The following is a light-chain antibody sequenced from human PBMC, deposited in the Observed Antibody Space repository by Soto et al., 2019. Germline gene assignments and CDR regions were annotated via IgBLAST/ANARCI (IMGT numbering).Light chain of an antibody. Sequence: QSVLPQPRSVSASPGQSVTLSCTGTSSAVGGCNYVSWYQQHPGQAPKLIIHDVTNRPSEVRVRLSGSKSGNTASLTISGLQPEDEADYYCCSYAGSSFLLVGGTKLTVL. J-gene: IGLJ2*01. CDR1: SSAVGGCNY. V-gene: IGLV2-11*01. CDR2: DVT. CDR3: CSYAGSSFL.